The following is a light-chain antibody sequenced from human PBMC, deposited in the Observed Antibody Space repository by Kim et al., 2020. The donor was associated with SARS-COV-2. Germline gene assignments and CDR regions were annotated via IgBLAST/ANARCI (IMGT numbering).Light chain of an antibody. CDR3: CSYVAGRTVV. CDR2: EVS. CDR1: SSDVGSYNL. V-gene: IGLV2-23*02. Sequence: QSALTQPASVSGSPGQSITISCTGTSSDVGSYNLVSWYQQHPGKAPKLMIYEVSKRPSGVSNRFSGSKSGNTASLTISGLQAEDEADYYCCSYVAGRTVVFGGGTKLTVL. J-gene: IGLJ2*01.